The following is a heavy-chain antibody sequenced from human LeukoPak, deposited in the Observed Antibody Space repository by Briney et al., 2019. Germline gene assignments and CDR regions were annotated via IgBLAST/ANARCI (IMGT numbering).Heavy chain of an antibody. CDR3: VRAPPATGWLADH. CDR1: GFTFSSYG. CDR2: ISYDGSDK. V-gene: IGHV3-30*03. J-gene: IGHJ4*02. D-gene: IGHD6-19*01. Sequence: GGSLRLSCAASGFTFSSYGMHWVRQAPGKGLEWVAVISYDGSDKYHADSVKGRFTISRDNSKNTLYLQMNGLRVDDTAIYYCVRAPPATGWLADHWGQGTLVTVSS.